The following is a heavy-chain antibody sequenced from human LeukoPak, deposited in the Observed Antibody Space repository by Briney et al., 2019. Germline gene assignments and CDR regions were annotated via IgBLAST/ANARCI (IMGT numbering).Heavy chain of an antibody. CDR1: GFTFSSYE. V-gene: IGHV3-21*01. D-gene: IGHD2-2*03. CDR2: ITSTSSYI. CDR3: ARDDGGYCSSTSCYLGWFDP. J-gene: IGHJ5*02. Sequence: GGSLRLSCAASGFTFSSYEMNWVRQAPGKGLEWVSSITSTSSYIYYADSVKGRFTISRDNAKNSLYLQMNSLRAEDTAVYYCARDDGGYCSSTSCYLGWFDPWGQGTLVTVSS.